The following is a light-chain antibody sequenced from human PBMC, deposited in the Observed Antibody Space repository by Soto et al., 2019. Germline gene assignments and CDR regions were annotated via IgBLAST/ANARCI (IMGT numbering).Light chain of an antibody. J-gene: IGKJ3*01. CDR1: QDISNY. Sequence: DIQMTQSPSSLSASVGDRVTITCQASQDISNYLNWYQQKPGKAPKLLIYDASNLETGVPSRFSGSGSGTDFTFTISSLQPEDIATYYCQQYDNLPPLTFGPGTIVDIK. CDR3: QQYDNLPPLT. V-gene: IGKV1-33*01. CDR2: DAS.